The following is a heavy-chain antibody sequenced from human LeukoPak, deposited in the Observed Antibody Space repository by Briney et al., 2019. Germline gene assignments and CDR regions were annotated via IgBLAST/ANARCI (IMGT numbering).Heavy chain of an antibody. CDR1: GYSITSYY. D-gene: IGHD5-24*01. J-gene: IGHJ4*02. Sequence: AETLSLTCPVSGYSITSYYWSWIRHPPGKGLEWIGYIFYSGNTDYNPSLKSRVTISVETSKNQFSLKLDSVTAADTAVYYCARVFRRDGYFDYWGQGTLVTVSS. CDR2: IFYSGNT. CDR3: ARVFRRDGYFDY. V-gene: IGHV4-59*01.